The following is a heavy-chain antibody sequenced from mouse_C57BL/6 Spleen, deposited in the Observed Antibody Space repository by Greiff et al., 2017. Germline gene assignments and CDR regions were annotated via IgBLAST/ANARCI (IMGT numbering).Heavy chain of an antibody. CDR3: ARGSYGPFYYAMDY. Sequence: QVQLQQSGPELVKPGASVKISCKASGYAFSSSWMNWVKQRPGKGLEWIGRIYPGDGDTNYNGKFKGKATLTADKSSSTAYMQLSSLTSEDSAVYLCARGSYGPFYYAMDYWGQGTSVTVSS. J-gene: IGHJ4*01. D-gene: IGHD1-1*01. CDR2: IYPGDGDT. V-gene: IGHV1-82*01. CDR1: GYAFSSSW.